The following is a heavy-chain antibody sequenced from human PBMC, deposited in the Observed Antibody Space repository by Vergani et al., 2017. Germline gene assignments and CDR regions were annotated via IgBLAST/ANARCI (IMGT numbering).Heavy chain of an antibody. V-gene: IGHV3-30*14. J-gene: IGHJ6*02. CDR3: ARDNAGYPYYGMDV. Sequence: QVQLVESGGGVVQPGRSLRLSCAASAFTFSSYAMHWVRQAPGKGLEWVAVISHDGNNKYYADSVKGRFNISRDNSKNTLYLKMNSLRAEDTAVYYCARDNAGYPYYGMDVWGQGTTVTVSS. CDR2: ISHDGNNK. CDR1: AFTFSSYA. D-gene: IGHD3-16*02.